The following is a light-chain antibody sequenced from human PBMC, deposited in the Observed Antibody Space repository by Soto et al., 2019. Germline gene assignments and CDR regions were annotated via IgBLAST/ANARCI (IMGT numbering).Light chain of an antibody. CDR1: SSDVGAYNY. Sequence: QSALTQPPSASGSPGQSVTISCTGTSSDVGAYNYVSWYQQHPGKVPKLMIYEVSKRPSGVSDRFSGSKSGNTASLTVSGLQAEDEADYYCSSYAGSNNLGVFGGGTKLTVL. CDR3: SSYAGSNNLGV. V-gene: IGLV2-8*01. J-gene: IGLJ3*02. CDR2: EVS.